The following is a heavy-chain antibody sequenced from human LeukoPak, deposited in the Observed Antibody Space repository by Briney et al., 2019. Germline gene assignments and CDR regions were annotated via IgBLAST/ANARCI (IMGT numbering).Heavy chain of an antibody. D-gene: IGHD3-10*01. CDR1: GGSISSSSYY. CDR3: ARHGTMVRGSFDS. J-gene: IGHJ4*02. Sequence: SETLSLTCTVSGGSISSSSYYWGWIRQPPGKGLEWIGSIYYSGSTNYNPSLKSRVTISVDTSKNQFSLKLSSVTAADTAVYYCARHGTMVRGSFDSWGQGTLVTVSS. CDR2: IYYSGST. V-gene: IGHV4-39*07.